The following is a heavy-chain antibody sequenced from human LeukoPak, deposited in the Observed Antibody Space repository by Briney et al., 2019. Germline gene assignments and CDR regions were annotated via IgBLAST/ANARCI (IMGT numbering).Heavy chain of an antibody. Sequence: SETLSLTCTVSGGSISYYYWSWIRQPPGKGLEWIGYIYYSGSTNYNPSLKSRVTISVDTSKNQFSLKLSSVTAADTAVYYCARDGSGCGGDCYYGNWFDPWGQGTLVTVSS. V-gene: IGHV4-59*01. CDR1: GGSISYYY. CDR3: ARDGSGCGGDCYYGNWFDP. CDR2: IYYSGST. J-gene: IGHJ5*02. D-gene: IGHD2-21*02.